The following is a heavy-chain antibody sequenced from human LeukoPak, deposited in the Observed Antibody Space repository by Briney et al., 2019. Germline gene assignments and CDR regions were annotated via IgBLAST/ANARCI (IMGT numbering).Heavy chain of an antibody. V-gene: IGHV1-69*04. CDR3: ARDTAPYSTDY. CDR1: GGTFSSYT. Sequence: SVKVSCKASGGTFSSYTISWVRQAPGQGLEWMGRIIPILGIANYAQKFQGRVTITADKSTSTAYVELSSLRSEDTAVYYCARDTAPYSTDYWGQGTLVTVSS. J-gene: IGHJ4*02. D-gene: IGHD4-11*01. CDR2: IIPILGIA.